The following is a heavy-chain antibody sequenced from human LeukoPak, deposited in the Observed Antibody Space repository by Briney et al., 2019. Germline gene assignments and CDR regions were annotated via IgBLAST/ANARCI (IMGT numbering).Heavy chain of an antibody. V-gene: IGHV4-39*01. J-gene: IGHJ4*02. D-gene: IGHD5-24*01. CDR3: ARHCGYKSPHCGDFDY. CDR1: GGSISSSSYY. Sequence: SETLSLTCTVSGGSISSSSYYWGWIRQPPGKGLEWSGSIYNSGSTYYNPSLKSRVTISVDTSKNQFSLKLSSVTAADTAVYYCARHCGYKSPHCGDFDYWGQGTLVTVSS. CDR2: IYNSGST.